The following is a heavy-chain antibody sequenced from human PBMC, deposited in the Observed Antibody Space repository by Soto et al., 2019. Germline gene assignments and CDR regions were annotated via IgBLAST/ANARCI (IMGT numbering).Heavy chain of an antibody. V-gene: IGHV1-18*01. CDR1: GYTFTNYG. CDR3: ARALTITVTEVDFDY. CDR2: ISTFNGET. Sequence: VQLVQSGGEVKKPGASVKVSCKASGYTFTNYGLSWVRQAPGQGLEWMGWISTFNGETRYAQKFQGRVTVTADTSTRTAYMEVRRLRSDDTAVYYCARALTITVTEVDFDYWGQGTQVTVSS. D-gene: IGHD6-19*01. J-gene: IGHJ4*02.